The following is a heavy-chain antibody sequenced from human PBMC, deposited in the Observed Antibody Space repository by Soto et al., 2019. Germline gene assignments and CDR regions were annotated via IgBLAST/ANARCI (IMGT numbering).Heavy chain of an antibody. CDR2: IYPVDSDT. V-gene: IGHV5-51*01. CDR1: GYIFTSYW. CDR3: ARTESGYSYGFADV. D-gene: IGHD5-18*01. J-gene: IGHJ6*02. Sequence: PGESLKIACKGSGYIFTSYWIGWVLHMPGKGLDCIGIIYPVDSDTRYSPSFQGQVTGSADKAISGAYLHCMSLKASDTAIYFCARTESGYSYGFADVWGQGTTVTVSS.